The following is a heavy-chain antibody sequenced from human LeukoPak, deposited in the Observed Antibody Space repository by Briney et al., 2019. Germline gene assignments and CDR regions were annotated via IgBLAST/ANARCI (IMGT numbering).Heavy chain of an antibody. J-gene: IGHJ3*02. CDR3: ARLQVADAFDI. CDR2: IYSSGAT. V-gene: IGHV3-66*02. CDR1: GFTVSSNY. D-gene: IGHD2-8*02. Sequence: GGSLRLSCAASGFTVSSNYMSWVRQAPGKGLEWVSVIYSSGATYYADSVKGRFTISRDNSKNALYLQVNSLRAEDTAVYYCARLQVADAFDIWGQGTMVTVSS.